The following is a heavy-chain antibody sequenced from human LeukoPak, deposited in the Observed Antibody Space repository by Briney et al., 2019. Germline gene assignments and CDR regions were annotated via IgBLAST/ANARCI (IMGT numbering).Heavy chain of an antibody. D-gene: IGHD2-15*01. Sequence: ASVKVSCKASGHTFTGYYMHWVRQAPGQGLEWMGWINPNSGGTNYAQKFQGRVTITRDTSISADYMELSRLRSDDTAVYYCARQSCGGGSCFFDYWGQGTLVTVSS. CDR3: ARQSCGGGSCFFDY. CDR1: GHTFTGYY. V-gene: IGHV1-2*02. J-gene: IGHJ4*02. CDR2: INPNSGGT.